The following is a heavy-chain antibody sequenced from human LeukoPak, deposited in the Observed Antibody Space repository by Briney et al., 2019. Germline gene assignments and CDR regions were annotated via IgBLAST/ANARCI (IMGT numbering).Heavy chain of an antibody. CDR2: INHSGST. CDR1: GGSFSGYY. V-gene: IGHV4-34*01. J-gene: IGHJ5*02. CDR3: ARRSATPKYSSSSGRRHWFDP. Sequence: SETLSLTCAVYGGSFSGYYWSWIRQPPGKGLEWIGEINHSGSTNYNPSLKSRVTISVDTSKNQFSLKLSSVTAADTAVYYCARRSATPKYSSSSGRRHWFDPWGQGTLVTVSS. D-gene: IGHD6-6*01.